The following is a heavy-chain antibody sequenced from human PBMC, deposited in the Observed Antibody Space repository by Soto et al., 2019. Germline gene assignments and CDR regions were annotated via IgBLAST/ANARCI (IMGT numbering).Heavy chain of an antibody. CDR2: NNTYNGYS. D-gene: IGHD3-10*01. V-gene: IGHV1-18*01. CDR1: GYTFTSYG. CDR3: ARGSGSYYWISDY. J-gene: IGHJ4*02. Sequence: QVQLVQSGPEVKKPGASVRVSCKASGYTFTSYGIIWVRQAPGQGLEWLGWNNTYNGYSNYAQKLQGSVSMTTDTSTSTAYMELRSLRSDDTAVYYCARGSGSYYWISDYWGQGTLVTVSS.